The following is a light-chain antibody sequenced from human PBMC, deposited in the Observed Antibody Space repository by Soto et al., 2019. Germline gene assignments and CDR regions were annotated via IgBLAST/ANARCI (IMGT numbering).Light chain of an antibody. J-gene: IGLJ1*01. CDR2: EVS. CDR1: SSDVGGNKY. V-gene: IGLV2-14*01. Sequence: QSALTQPASESGSPGQSITISCTGTSSDVGGNKYVSWYQQHPGKAPKLITYEVSNRPSGVSNRFSGSKSGNTASLTISGLQAEDEADYYCCSYAGSYKGYVFGTGTKLTVL. CDR3: CSYAGSYKGYV.